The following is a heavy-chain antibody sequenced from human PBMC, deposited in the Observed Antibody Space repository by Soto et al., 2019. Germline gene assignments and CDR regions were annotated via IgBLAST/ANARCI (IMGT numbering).Heavy chain of an antibody. CDR1: GYTFTSYA. D-gene: IGHD2-2*01. V-gene: IGHV1-3*01. J-gene: IGHJ4*02. Sequence: QVQLVQSGAEVKKPGASVKVSCKASGYTFTSYAMHWVRQAPGQRLEWMGWINAGNGNTKYSQKFQGRVTITRDTSASTAYMELSSLRSEDTAVYYCARVYCSSTSCYFPLDCWGQGTLVTVSS. CDR3: ARVYCSSTSCYFPLDC. CDR2: INAGNGNT.